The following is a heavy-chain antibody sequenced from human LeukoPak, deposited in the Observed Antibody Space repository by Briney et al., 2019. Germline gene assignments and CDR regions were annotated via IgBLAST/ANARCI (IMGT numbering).Heavy chain of an antibody. V-gene: IGHV1-8*01. CDR3: AKRRGTFRGAGYYFDY. Sequence: ASVKVSCKASGYTFTSYINWVRQPTGPGHEWVGWMNPNSGSTDYVQKFQGRVTMTGNTSIRTVYMEVTSLRSEDTAVYFCAKRRGTFRGAGYYFDYWGQGTLVTVSS. CDR2: MNPNSGST. CDR1: GYTFTSY. D-gene: IGHD3-16*01. J-gene: IGHJ4*02.